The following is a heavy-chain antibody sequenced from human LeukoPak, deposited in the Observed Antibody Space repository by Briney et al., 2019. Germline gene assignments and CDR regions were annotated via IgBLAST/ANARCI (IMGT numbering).Heavy chain of an antibody. V-gene: IGHV6-1*01. CDR3: ARHPDDYGGKWADAFDI. Sequence: SQTLSLTCAISGDSVSSNSAAWNWIRQSPSRGLEWLGRTYYRSKWYNDYAVSVKGRITINPDTSKNQFSLKLSSVTAADTAVYYCARHPDDYGGKWADAFDIWGQGTMVTVSS. CDR1: GDSVSSNSAA. CDR2: TYYRSKWYN. D-gene: IGHD4-23*01. J-gene: IGHJ3*02.